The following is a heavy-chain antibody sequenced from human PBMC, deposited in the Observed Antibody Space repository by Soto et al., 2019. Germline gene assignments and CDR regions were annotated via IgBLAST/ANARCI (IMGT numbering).Heavy chain of an antibody. Sequence: QVQLVQSGAEVKKPGTSVKVSCKASRGTFSSNAIRWVRQAPGQGLEWMGGITPIFATANYAQKFQGRVTITADDSTSTAYMELRSLRSEDTAVYYCAQTLGLAVAGPGRFDLWGRGTLVTVSS. CDR1: RGTFSSNA. J-gene: IGHJ2*01. CDR2: ITPIFATA. V-gene: IGHV1-69*12. D-gene: IGHD6-19*01. CDR3: AQTLGLAVAGPGRFDL.